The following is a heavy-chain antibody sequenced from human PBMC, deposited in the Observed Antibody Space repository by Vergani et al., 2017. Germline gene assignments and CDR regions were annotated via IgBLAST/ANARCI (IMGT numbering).Heavy chain of an antibody. J-gene: IGHJ5*02. CDR3: ARLGITVTTRPYNWFDP. CDR1: GYFISSGYY. Sequence: QVQLQESGPGLVKPSETLSLTCAVSGYFISSGYYWGWIRQPPWKGLEWIGSIYHSGSTYYNPSLRSRVTISVDTSKNQFSLKLSSVTPADTAVYYCARLGITVTTRPYNWFDPWGQGTLVTVSS. V-gene: IGHV4-38-2*01. D-gene: IGHD4-17*01. CDR2: IYHSGST.